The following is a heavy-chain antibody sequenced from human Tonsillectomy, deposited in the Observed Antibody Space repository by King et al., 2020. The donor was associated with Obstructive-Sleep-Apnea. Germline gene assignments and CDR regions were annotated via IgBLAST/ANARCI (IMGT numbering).Heavy chain of an antibody. Sequence: VQLVESGGVVVQPGGSLRLSCVASGFTFDDFTMHWVRQAPGKGREWGSLISWDGGGTYYADSLKGGFTPSRDNSKNTLYLQMKSLRTEDPALYYGAKDRLGWFDPWGQGTLVTVSS. CDR3: AKDRLGWFDP. CDR1: GFTFDDFT. CDR2: ISWDGGGT. D-gene: IGHD3-16*01. V-gene: IGHV3-43*01. J-gene: IGHJ5*02.